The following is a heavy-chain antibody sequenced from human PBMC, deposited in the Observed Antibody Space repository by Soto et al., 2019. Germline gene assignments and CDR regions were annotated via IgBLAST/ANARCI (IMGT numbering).Heavy chain of an antibody. Sequence: SETLSLTCTVSGGSIISGGCYWIWIRQHPGKGLEWIGYIYYSGSTYYNPSLKSRVTISVDTSKNQFSLKLSSVTAADTAVYYCARAERYYYDSSGPTGAFDIWGQGTMVTVSS. D-gene: IGHD3-22*01. CDR1: GGSIISGGCY. V-gene: IGHV4-31*03. CDR3: ARAERYYYDSSGPTGAFDI. CDR2: IYYSGST. J-gene: IGHJ3*02.